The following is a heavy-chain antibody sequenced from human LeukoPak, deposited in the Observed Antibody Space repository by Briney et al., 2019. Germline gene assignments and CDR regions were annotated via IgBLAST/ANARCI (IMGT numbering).Heavy chain of an antibody. CDR3: ARERPLDTVVSQDF. D-gene: IGHD4-23*01. J-gene: IGHJ4*02. Sequence: PSETLSLTCTVSGGSISSYYWSWIRQPPGKGLEWIGYIYYSGSTNYNPSLKSRVTMSVDKSKNQFSLSLASVTVADTAVYYCARERPLDTVVSQDFWGQGTLVIVSS. CDR1: GGSISSYY. CDR2: IYYSGST. V-gene: IGHV4-59*12.